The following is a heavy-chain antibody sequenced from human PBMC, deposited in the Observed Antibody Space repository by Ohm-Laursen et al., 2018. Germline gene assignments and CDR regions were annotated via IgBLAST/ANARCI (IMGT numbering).Heavy chain of an antibody. CDR2: ISWNSGSI. D-gene: IGHD3-22*01. V-gene: IGHV3-9*01. J-gene: IGHJ3*02. CDR1: GFTFDDYG. Sequence: SLRLSCAASGFTFDDYGMHWVRQAPGKGLEWVSGISWNSGSIGYADSVKGRFTISRDNAKNSLYLQMNSLRAEDTALYYCAKDLYYYDSSGSDAFDIWGQGTMVTVSS. CDR3: AKDLYYYDSSGSDAFDI.